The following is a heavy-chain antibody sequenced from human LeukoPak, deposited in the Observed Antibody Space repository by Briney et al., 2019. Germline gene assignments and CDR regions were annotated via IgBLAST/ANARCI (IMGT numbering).Heavy chain of an antibody. J-gene: IGHJ4*02. CDR1: GLTISSYS. CDR2: ISSSSSTI. CDR3: ARLLVYNSGGEAFDH. Sequence: GGSLRLSCAASGLTISSYSMNWVRQAPGKGLQWVSYISSSSSTIYYADSVKGRFTISRDNAKNSLYLQMNSLRAEDTAVYYCARLLVYNSGGEAFDHWGQGTLVTVSS. D-gene: IGHD1-20*01. V-gene: IGHV3-48*01.